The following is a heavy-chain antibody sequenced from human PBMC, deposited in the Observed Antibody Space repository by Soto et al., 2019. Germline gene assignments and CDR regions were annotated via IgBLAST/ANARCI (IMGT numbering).Heavy chain of an antibody. CDR3: AKGGGYGHGH. V-gene: IGHV1-2*02. D-gene: IGHD5-12*01. CDR2: ISPRRGDH. Sequence: QLVQSGAEVTKPGASVKVSCKTSGYNFSAHYIHWVRQPPGQGLEWMGWISPRRGDHHSADKFQDRLTVTTDTATTTAFMHLSGLRVNDSAVYYCAKGGGYGHGHWGQGTPIIVSS. CDR1: GYNFSAHY. J-gene: IGHJ4*02.